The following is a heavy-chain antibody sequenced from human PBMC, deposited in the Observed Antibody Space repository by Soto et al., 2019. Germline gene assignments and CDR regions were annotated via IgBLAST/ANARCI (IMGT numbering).Heavy chain of an antibody. J-gene: IGHJ4*02. CDR2: IYYSGST. V-gene: IGHV4-59*01. CDR3: ARESTTYYYDSSGHYYEGPFDY. Sequence: WETLSLTCTVSGGSISSYYWSWIRQPPGKGLEWIGYIYYSGSTNYNPSLKSRVTISVDTSKNQFSLKLSSVTAADTAVYYCARESTTYYYDSSGHYYEGPFDYWGQGTLVTVSS. D-gene: IGHD3-22*01. CDR1: GGSISSYY.